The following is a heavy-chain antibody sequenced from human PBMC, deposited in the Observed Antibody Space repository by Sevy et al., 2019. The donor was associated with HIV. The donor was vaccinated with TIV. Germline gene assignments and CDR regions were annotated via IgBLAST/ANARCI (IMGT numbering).Heavy chain of an antibody. CDR2: ISSRGSTI. J-gene: IGHJ6*02. Sequence: GGSLRLSCAASGFIFSDFYMSWVRQAPGKGLEWISYISSRGSTIYYADALKGRSTISRYNAKNSLYLQMNSLTAEDTAVYYCARDHVVVEPLANYGMDVWGQGTTVTVSS. CDR3: ARDHVVVEPLANYGMDV. CDR1: GFIFSDFY. D-gene: IGHD2-2*01. V-gene: IGHV3-11*01.